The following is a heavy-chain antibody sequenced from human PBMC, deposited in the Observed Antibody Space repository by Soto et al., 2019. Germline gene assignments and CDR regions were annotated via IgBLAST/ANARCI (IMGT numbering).Heavy chain of an antibody. CDR1: GFTFSSNA. J-gene: IGHJ3*02. CDR3: AKEPGNWKGEDI. V-gene: IGHV3-23*01. D-gene: IGHD1-1*01. CDR2: ISAGGGST. Sequence: EVQLLESGGGLVQPGGSLRLSCAASGFTFSSNAMTWVRQAPGKGLEWVSAISAGGGSTYYADSVKGRFTISRDNSQINRYVQKNSLIAEDTAGYYCAKEPGNWKGEDIWGQGTMVIVSS.